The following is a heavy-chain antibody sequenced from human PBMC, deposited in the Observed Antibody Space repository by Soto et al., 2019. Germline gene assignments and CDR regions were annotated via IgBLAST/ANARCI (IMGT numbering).Heavy chain of an antibody. V-gene: IGHV3-23*01. CDR1: GFNFSSYA. CDR3: AKDLSGIAVILDY. Sequence: VQLLGSGGGLVQPGGSLRLSCAASGFNFSSYAMSWVHQAPGKGLEWVSLISASGDSTYYADSVKGRFTISRDNSKNTLYLQMNNLRAEDTAVYYCAKDLSGIAVILDYWGQGTLVTVSS. J-gene: IGHJ4*02. D-gene: IGHD6-19*01. CDR2: ISASGDST.